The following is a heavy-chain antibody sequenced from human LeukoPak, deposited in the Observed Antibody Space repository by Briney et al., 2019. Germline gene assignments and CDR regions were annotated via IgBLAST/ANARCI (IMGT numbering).Heavy chain of an antibody. J-gene: IGHJ4*02. CDR3: ARDSDIVGDMYYFDY. CDR2: ISAYNGNT. CDR1: GYTFTSYG. V-gene: IGHV1-18*01. D-gene: IGHD1-26*01. Sequence: ASVKVSCKASGYTFTSYGISWVRQAPGQGLEWMGWISAYNGNTNYAQKLRGRVTMTTDTSTSTAYMELRSLRSDDTAVYYCARDSDIVGDMYYFDYWGQGTLVTVSS.